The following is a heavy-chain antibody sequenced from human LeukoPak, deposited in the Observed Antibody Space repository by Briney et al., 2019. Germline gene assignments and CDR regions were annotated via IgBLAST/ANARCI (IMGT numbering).Heavy chain of an antibody. CDR1: GFSFSNSY. J-gene: IGHJ4*02. Sequence: GGSLRLSCAASGFSFSNSYMNWVCQAPGEGLEWVGRIRSNTDGGTPDYAAPVKGRFIISREDSRKTVYLQMNSLKTEDTAVYFCTTKVRRGDFDVWGQGTLVTVSP. V-gene: IGHV3-15*07. CDR3: TTKVRRGDFDV. CDR2: IRSNTDGGTP. D-gene: IGHD3-10*01.